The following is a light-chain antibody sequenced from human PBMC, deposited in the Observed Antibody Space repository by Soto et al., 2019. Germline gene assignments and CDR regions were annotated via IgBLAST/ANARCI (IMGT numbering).Light chain of an antibody. CDR3: SSYTSSTRWV. Sequence: QSVLTQPASVSGSPGQSITISCTGTSSDVGDYDYVSWYQHHPGKAPKLLIYDVSNRPSGVSNRFSGSKSAKMASLTISGLQAEDEADYYCSSYTSSTRWVFGGGTKLTVL. CDR2: DVS. CDR1: SSDVGDYDY. J-gene: IGLJ3*02. V-gene: IGLV2-14*03.